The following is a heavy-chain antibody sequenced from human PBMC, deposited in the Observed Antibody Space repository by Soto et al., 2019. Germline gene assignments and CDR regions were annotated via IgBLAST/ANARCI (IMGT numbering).Heavy chain of an antibody. Sequence: SETLSLTCAVSGGSFSGFYWSWIRQSSGKGLEWIGEIDHSGITNHNTALKSRATMSVDTSKNQFSLKLRSVTAADTAVYYCARGVSVTLAVQGVAPDKNYFDSWSQGTLVTVSS. CDR3: ARGVSVTLAVQGVAPDKNYFDS. J-gene: IGHJ4*02. CDR1: GGSFSGFY. CDR2: IDHSGIT. D-gene: IGHD1-26*01. V-gene: IGHV4-34*04.